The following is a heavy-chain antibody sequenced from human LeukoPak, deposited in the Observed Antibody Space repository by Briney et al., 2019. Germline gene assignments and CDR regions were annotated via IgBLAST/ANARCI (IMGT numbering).Heavy chain of an antibody. J-gene: IGHJ4*02. CDR1: GFTFSSFS. CDR2: ISSSSSTI. V-gene: IGHV3-48*04. CDR3: ARDSYGSGSYYRIGY. Sequence: PEGSLRLSCAASGFTFSSFSMNWVRQAPGKGLEWVSYISSSSSTIYYADSVKGRFTISRDNAKNSLYLQMNSLRAEDTAVYYCARDSYGSGSYYRIGYWGQGTLVTVSS. D-gene: IGHD3-10*01.